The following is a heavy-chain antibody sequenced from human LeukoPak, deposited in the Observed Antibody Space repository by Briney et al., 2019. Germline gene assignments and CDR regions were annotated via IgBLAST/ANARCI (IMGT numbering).Heavy chain of an antibody. CDR1: GFTFRSYA. V-gene: IGHV3-30*15. CDR2: ISLDGSRQ. CDR3: AREQSGSGRSGFDY. D-gene: IGHD6-19*01. Sequence: GGSLRLSCAASGFTFRSYAMHWVRQAPGKGLEWVAVISLDGSRQHYADFLGGRFTISRDNSKNTVSLQMSSLRTEDTAVYFCAREQSGSGRSGFDYWGQGTLVTVS. J-gene: IGHJ4*02.